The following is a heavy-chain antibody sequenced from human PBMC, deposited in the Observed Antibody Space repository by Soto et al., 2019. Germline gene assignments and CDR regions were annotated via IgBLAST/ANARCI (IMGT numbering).Heavy chain of an antibody. J-gene: IGHJ4*02. CDR3: AILSSGWYAFHY. CDR2: INAGNGNT. CDR1: GYTFTSYA. V-gene: IGHV1-3*01. Sequence: QVQLVQSGAEVKKPGASVKVSCKASGYTFTSYAMHWVRQAPGQRLEWMGWINAGNGNTKYSQKFQGRVTITRDTSASTAYMELSSLRSEDTAVYYCAILSSGWYAFHYWGQGTLVTVSS. D-gene: IGHD6-19*01.